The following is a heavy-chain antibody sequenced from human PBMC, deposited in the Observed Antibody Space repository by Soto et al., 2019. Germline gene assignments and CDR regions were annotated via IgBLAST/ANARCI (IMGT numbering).Heavy chain of an antibody. J-gene: IGHJ5*02. CDR1: GFTFNTYD. D-gene: IGHD2-21*01. CDR2: ITTSSAYI. V-gene: IGHV3-21*01. Sequence: PGGSLRLSCAASGFTFNTYDMNWFRQAPGKGLEWVSSITTSSAYIYYADSLKGRITISRDNAKNSLLLQMNSLRAEDTAVYYCVRSGTARLLRHSWFDTWGQGTLVTVSS. CDR3: VRSGTARLLRHSWFDT.